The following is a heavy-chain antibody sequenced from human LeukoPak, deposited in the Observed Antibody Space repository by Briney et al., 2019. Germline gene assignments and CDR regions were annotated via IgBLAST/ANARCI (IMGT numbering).Heavy chain of an antibody. D-gene: IGHD6-6*01. Sequence: GGSLRLSCAASGFTFSSYSMNWVRQAPGKGLEWVSSISSSSTYIYYADSVKGRFTISRDNAKNSLYLQMNSLRAEDTAVYYCARDQVYSSSDYYYYMDVWGKGTTVTVSS. CDR2: ISSSSTYI. J-gene: IGHJ6*03. CDR3: ARDQVYSSSDYYYYMDV. CDR1: GFTFSSYS. V-gene: IGHV3-21*01.